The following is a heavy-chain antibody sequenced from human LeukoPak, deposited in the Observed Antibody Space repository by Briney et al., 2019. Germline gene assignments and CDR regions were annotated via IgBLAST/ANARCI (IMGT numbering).Heavy chain of an antibody. J-gene: IGHJ4*02. CDR3: TTDSPGGLWFGEYLFDY. Sequence: GASVKVSCKLSGYTLTEFSMHWVRQAPGKGLEWMGGFDPEDGETIYAQKFQGRVTMTEDTSTDTAYMELSSLRSEDTAVYYCTTDSPGGLWFGEYLFDYWGQGTLVTVSS. V-gene: IGHV1-24*01. CDR1: GYTLTEFS. D-gene: IGHD3-10*01. CDR2: FDPEDGET.